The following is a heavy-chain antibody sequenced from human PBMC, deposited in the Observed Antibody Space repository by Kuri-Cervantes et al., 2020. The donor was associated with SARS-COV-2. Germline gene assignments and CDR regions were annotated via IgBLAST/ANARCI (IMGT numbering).Heavy chain of an antibody. D-gene: IGHD6-13*01. CDR1: GDSVSSNSAA. CDR3: ARDRDLAGGMDV. CDR2: TFYRSKWYN. Sequence: SETLSLTCAISGDSVSSNSAAWNWIRQSPSRGLEWLGRTFYRSKWYNDYAVSVKSRITINPDTSKNQFTLQLSSVTPEDTAVYYCARDRDLAGGMDVWGQGTTVTVSS. J-gene: IGHJ6*02. V-gene: IGHV6-1*01.